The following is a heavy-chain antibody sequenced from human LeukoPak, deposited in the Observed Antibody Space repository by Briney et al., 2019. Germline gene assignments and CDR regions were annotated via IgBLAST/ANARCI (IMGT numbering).Heavy chain of an antibody. V-gene: IGHV4-4*07. CDR2: IYTTIST. D-gene: IGHD6-13*01. CDR1: GGSIRGDY. Sequence: SETLSLTCTVSGGSIRGDYWSWIRQPAGKGLEWIGRIYTTISTNYNPSLKSRVTMSVDTSKNQFSLKLSSVTAADTAVYYCVRDRDSSSWSPYFDYWGQGILVTVSS. CDR3: VRDRDSSSWSPYFDY. J-gene: IGHJ4*02.